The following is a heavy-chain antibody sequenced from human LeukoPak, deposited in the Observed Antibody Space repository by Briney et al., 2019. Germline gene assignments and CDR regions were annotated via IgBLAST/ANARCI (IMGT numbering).Heavy chain of an antibody. D-gene: IGHD3-22*01. CDR2: ISPNGGST. CDR3: ARVDSSGYYLIDY. Sequence: GGSLILSCAASGFIFSSHTMHWVRQAPGKGLEYVSAISPNGGSTYYAKSVKGRFTISRDNSKNTLYLQMGRLRAEDMAVYYCARVDSSGYYLIDYWGQGTLVTVSS. CDR1: GFIFSSHT. J-gene: IGHJ4*02. V-gene: IGHV3-64*01.